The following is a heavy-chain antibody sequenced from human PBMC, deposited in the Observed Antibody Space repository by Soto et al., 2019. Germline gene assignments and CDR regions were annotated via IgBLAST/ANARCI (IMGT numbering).Heavy chain of an antibody. J-gene: IGHJ4*02. CDR1: GYSLTSNSYF. CDR2: IYYSGTT. CDR3: SRHLSVDYFDY. V-gene: IGHV4-39*01. Sequence: PSETLSLTCTVPGYSLTSNSYFWAWIRQPPGKGLEWIGSIYYSGTTYYNPSLKSRVTISVDRSKNQFSLKLSSVTAADRAVHNCSRHLSVDYFDYRRQGALVTSSS.